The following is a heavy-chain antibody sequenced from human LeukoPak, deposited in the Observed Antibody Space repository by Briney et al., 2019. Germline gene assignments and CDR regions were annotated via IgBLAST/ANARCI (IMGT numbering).Heavy chain of an antibody. J-gene: IGHJ4*02. V-gene: IGHV3-49*04. Sequence: GGSLRLSCAASGFTFSSYVMNWVRQAPGKGLEWVGFIRSKAYGGTTEYAASVKGRFTISRDDSKSIAYLQMNSLKTEDTAVYYCTRAYFDGYNWFDYWGQGTLVTVSS. D-gene: IGHD5-24*01. CDR1: GFTFSSYV. CDR3: TRAYFDGYNWFDY. CDR2: IRSKAYGGTT.